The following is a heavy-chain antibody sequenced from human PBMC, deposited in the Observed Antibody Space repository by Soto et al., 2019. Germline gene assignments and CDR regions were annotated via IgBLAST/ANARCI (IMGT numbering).Heavy chain of an antibody. D-gene: IGHD3-22*01. CDR2: IKSKTDGGTT. CDR1: GFTFSNAW. CDR3: TTSGDYDSSGYRY. J-gene: IGHJ4*02. V-gene: IGHV3-15*07. Sequence: EVQLVESGGGLVKPGGSLRLSCAASGFTFSNAWMNWVRQAPGKGLEWVGRIKSKTDGGTTDYAAPVKGRSTISRDDSKNTLYLQMNSLKTEDTAVYYCTTSGDYDSSGYRYWGQGTLVTVSS.